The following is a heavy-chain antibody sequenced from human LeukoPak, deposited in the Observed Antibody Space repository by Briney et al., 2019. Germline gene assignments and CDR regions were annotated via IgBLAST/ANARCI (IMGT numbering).Heavy chain of an antibody. J-gene: IGHJ3*02. CDR2: MKQDGSEK. D-gene: IGHD3-10*01. CDR3: AREARYGSGRLNDAFDI. Sequence: GSLRLSCAASGFTFSSYWMSWVRQAPGKGLEWVANMKQDGSEKYYGDSVRGRFTISRDNARNSLYLQMNSLRAEDTAVYYCAREARYGSGRLNDAFDIWGQGTMVSVSS. V-gene: IGHV3-7*01. CDR1: GFTFSSYW.